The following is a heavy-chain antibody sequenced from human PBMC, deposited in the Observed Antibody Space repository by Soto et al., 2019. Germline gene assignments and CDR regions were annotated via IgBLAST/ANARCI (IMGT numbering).Heavy chain of an antibody. V-gene: IGHV2-5*02. CDR2: NYWDDDK. CDR1: GFSLSTSGVG. Sequence: SGPTLANPTQTLTLTCTFSGFSLSTSGVGVGWIRQPPGKALEWLALNYWDDDKRYSPSLKSRLTITKDTSKKQVVLTMTNMDPVDTATYYCAHSYYAFWCGYDTKTDCYYIDVWGKRTTVTVSS. CDR3: AHSYYAFWCGYDTKTDCYYIDV. J-gene: IGHJ6*03. D-gene: IGHD3-3*01.